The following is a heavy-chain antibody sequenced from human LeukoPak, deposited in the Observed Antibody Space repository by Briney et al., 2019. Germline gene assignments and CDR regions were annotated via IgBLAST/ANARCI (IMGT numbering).Heavy chain of an antibody. CDR1: NGSISSYY. Sequence: SETLSLTCTVSNGSISSYYWRWIRQPAGKGLEWIGRIYTSGSTNYNPSLKSRVTMSIDTSKNQFSLKLSSVTAADTAVYYCARDGPDDILTGFYYYYYMDVWGKGTTVTVSS. CDR3: ARDGPDDILTGFYYYYYMDV. V-gene: IGHV4-4*07. J-gene: IGHJ6*03. CDR2: IYTSGST. D-gene: IGHD3-9*01.